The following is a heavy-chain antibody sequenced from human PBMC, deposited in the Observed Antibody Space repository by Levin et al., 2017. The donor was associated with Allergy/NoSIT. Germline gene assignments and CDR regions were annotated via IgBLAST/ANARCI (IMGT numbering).Heavy chain of an antibody. Sequence: ESLKISCAVYGGSFSDYYWSWIRQPPGKGLEWVGEINHSGSTNYNPALQSRATISVDTPNNQCSLELSAVAAADTAGYDCTSRQELLFGTWGQGTLVTVSS. CDR2: INHSGST. CDR1: GGSFSDYY. D-gene: IGHD1-26*01. CDR3: TSRQELLFGT. V-gene: IGHV4-34*01. J-gene: IGHJ5*02.